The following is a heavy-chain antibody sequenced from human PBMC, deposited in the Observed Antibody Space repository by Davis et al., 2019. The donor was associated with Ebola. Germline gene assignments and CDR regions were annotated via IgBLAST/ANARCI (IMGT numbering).Heavy chain of an antibody. D-gene: IGHD6-6*01. CDR2: IYPGDSDT. J-gene: IGHJ6*02. CDR3: ARQGRASSSQGSYYYYYGMDV. Sequence: PGGSLRLSCKGSGYSFTSYWIGWVRQMPGKGLEWMGIIYPGDSDTRYSPSFQGQVTISADKSISTAYLQWSSLKASDTAMYYCARQGRASSSQGSYYYYYGMDVWGQGTTVTVSS. CDR1: GYSFTSYW. V-gene: IGHV5-51*01.